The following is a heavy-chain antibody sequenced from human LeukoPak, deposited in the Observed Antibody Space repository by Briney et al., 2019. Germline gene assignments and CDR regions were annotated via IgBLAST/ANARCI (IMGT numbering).Heavy chain of an antibody. CDR1: GFNFNIYG. CDR3: AKASWPPANFESSGSPDY. V-gene: IGHV3-30*02. Sequence: GGSLRLSCAASGFNFNIYGMHWVRQAPGKGLEWVAFIRYDGSNKYYADSVKGRFTISRDNSKNTLYLQMNSLRAEDTAVYYCAKASWPPANFESSGSPDYWGQGTLVTVSS. CDR2: IRYDGSNK. J-gene: IGHJ4*02. D-gene: IGHD3-22*01.